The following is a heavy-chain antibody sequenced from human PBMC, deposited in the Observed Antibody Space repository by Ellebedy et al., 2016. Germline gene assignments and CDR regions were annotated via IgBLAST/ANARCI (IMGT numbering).Heavy chain of an antibody. V-gene: IGHV3-33*01. CDR2: IWYDGSNK. D-gene: IGHD6-19*01. CDR1: GFTFSSYG. J-gene: IGHJ4*02. CDR3: AREAQWLVQGSFDY. Sequence: GESLKISCAASGFTFSSYGMPWVRQAPGKGLEWVAVIWYDGSNKYYADSVKGRFTISRDNSKNTLYLQMNSLRAEDTAVYYCAREAQWLVQGSFDYWGQGTLVTVSS.